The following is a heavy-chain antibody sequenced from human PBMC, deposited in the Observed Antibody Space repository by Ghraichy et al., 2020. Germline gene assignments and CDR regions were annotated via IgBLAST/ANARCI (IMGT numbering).Heavy chain of an antibody. Sequence: GESLNISCAASGFTFSSYAMSWVRQAPGKGLEWVSAISGSGGSTYYADSVKGRFTISRDNSKNTLYLQMNSLRAEDTAVYYCAKEAVFSGYVPNWFDPWGQGTLVTVSS. CDR1: GFTFSSYA. J-gene: IGHJ5*02. CDR2: ISGSGGST. V-gene: IGHV3-23*01. D-gene: IGHD5-12*01. CDR3: AKEAVFSGYVPNWFDP.